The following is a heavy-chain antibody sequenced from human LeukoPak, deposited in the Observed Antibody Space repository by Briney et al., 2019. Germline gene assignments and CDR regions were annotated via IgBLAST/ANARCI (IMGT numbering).Heavy chain of an antibody. J-gene: IGHJ4*02. V-gene: IGHV4-59*08. CDR2: IYYSAST. CDR1: GGSISSYY. D-gene: IGHD5-18*01. CDR3: ARHIGGYSYGVFYF. Sequence: PSETLSLTCTVSGGSISSYYWSWIRQPPGKGLEWIGYIYYSASTNYNPSHKSRVTISVDTSKNQCSLKLSSVTAADTAVCYCARHIGGYSYGVFYFWGQGTVVTVSS.